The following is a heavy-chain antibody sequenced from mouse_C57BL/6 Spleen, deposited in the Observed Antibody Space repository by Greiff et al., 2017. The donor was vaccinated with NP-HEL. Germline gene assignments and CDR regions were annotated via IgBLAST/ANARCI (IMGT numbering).Heavy chain of an antibody. CDR3: ATPSEYYGSSYGAMDY. V-gene: IGHV5-17*01. Sequence: EVQRVESGGGLVKPGGSLKLSCAASGFTFSDYGMHWVRQAPEKGLEWVAYISSGSSTIYYADTVKGRFTISRANAKNTLFLQMTSLRSEDTAMYYCATPSEYYGSSYGAMDYWGQGTSVTVSS. J-gene: IGHJ4*01. CDR2: ISSGSSTI. CDR1: GFTFSDYG. D-gene: IGHD1-1*01.